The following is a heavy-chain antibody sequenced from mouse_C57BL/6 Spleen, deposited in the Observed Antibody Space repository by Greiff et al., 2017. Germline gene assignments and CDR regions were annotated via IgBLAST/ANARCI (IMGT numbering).Heavy chain of an antibody. Sequence: EVQLQQSGPELVKPGASVKMSCKASGYTFTDYNMHWVKQSHGKSLEWIGYINPNNGGTSYNQKFKGKATLTVNKSSSTAYMELRSLTSEDSAVYYCARSTMVYGGFAYWGQGTLVTVSA. CDR2: INPNNGGT. CDR3: ARSTMVYGGFAY. V-gene: IGHV1-22*01. J-gene: IGHJ3*01. CDR1: GYTFTDYN. D-gene: IGHD2-1*01.